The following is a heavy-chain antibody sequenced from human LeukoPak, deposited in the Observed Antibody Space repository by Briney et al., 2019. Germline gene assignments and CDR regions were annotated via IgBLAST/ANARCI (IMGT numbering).Heavy chain of an antibody. CDR1: GGSISSYY. J-gene: IGHJ3*02. CDR2: IYTSGST. CDR3: ARGRAAAGGVNAFDI. Sequence: PSETLSLTCTVSGGSISSYYWSWIRQPAGKGLEWIGRIYTSGSTNYNPSLKSRVTMSVDTSKNQFSLKLSSVTAADTAVYYCARGRAAAGGVNAFDIWGQGTMVTVSS. D-gene: IGHD6-13*01. V-gene: IGHV4-4*07.